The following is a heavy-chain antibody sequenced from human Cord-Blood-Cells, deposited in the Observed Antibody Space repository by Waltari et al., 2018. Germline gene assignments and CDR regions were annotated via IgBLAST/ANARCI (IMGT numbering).Heavy chain of an antibody. CDR1: GYTFTSYA. D-gene: IGHD1-20*01. V-gene: IGHV1-3*01. CDR3: ARGITDWGYAFDI. Sequence: QVQLVQSGAEVKKPGASVKVSCKASGYTFTSYAMHWVRQAPGQRLEWMGWINAGNGNTKYSQKFQGRVTITRDTSASTAYMGLSSLRAEDTAVYYCARGITDWGYAFDIWGQGTMVTVSS. J-gene: IGHJ3*02. CDR2: INAGNGNT.